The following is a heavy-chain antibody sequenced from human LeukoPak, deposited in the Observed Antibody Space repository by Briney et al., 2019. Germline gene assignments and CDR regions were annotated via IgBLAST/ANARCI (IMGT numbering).Heavy chain of an antibody. Sequence: GGSLRLSCAASGFTFFNYGMTWVRQAPGKGLEWVSTISGSGVSTYYADSVKGRFTISRDNSKNTLYLQMNSLRAEDTAVYYCAKACSGGSCYDYWGQGTLVTVSS. V-gene: IGHV3-23*01. CDR3: AKACSGGSCYDY. CDR2: ISGSGVST. J-gene: IGHJ4*02. CDR1: GFTFFNYG. D-gene: IGHD2-15*01.